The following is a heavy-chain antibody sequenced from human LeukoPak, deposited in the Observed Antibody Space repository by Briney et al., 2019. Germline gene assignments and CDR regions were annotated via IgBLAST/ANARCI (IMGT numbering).Heavy chain of an antibody. J-gene: IGHJ3*02. CDR1: GGSFRGYY. CDR2: INHSGST. V-gene: IGHV4-34*01. D-gene: IGHD2-2*01. Sequence: SETLSLTCAVYGGSFRGYYWSWIRQPPGKGLEWIGEINHSGSTNYNPSLKSRVTMSVDTSKNQFSLKLSSVTAADTAVYYCARDWYNIVVVPVAWDHAFDIWGQGTMVTVSS. CDR3: ARDWYNIVVVPVAWDHAFDI.